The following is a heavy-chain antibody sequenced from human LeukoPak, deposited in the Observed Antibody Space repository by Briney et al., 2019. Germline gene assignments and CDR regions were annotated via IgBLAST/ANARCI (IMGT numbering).Heavy chain of an antibody. D-gene: IGHD3-22*01. CDR1: GYTFTSYG. V-gene: IGHV1-18*01. Sequence: ASVKVSCKASGYTFTSYGIGWVRQAPGQGLEWMGWISAYNGNTNYAQKLQGRVTMTTDTSTSTAYMELRSLRSDDTAVYYCARDPSSGYYPYYYYYGMDVWGQGTTVTVSS. CDR3: ARDPSSGYYPYYYYYGMDV. J-gene: IGHJ6*02. CDR2: ISAYNGNT.